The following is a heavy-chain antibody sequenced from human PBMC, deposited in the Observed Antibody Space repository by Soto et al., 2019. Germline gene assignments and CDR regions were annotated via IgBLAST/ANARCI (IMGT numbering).Heavy chain of an antibody. Sequence: SGGSLRLSCAASGFTFSSYSMNWVRQAPGKGLEWVSSISSSSSYIYYADSVKGRFTISRDNAKNSLYLQMNSLRAEDTAVYYCASTITDYDILTGYYVYWGQGTLVTVSS. V-gene: IGHV3-21*01. CDR2: ISSSSSYI. J-gene: IGHJ4*02. CDR1: GFTFSSYS. D-gene: IGHD3-9*01. CDR3: ASTITDYDILTGYYVY.